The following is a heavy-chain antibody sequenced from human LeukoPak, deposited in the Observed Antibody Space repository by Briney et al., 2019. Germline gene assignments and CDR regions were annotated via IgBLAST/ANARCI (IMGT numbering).Heavy chain of an antibody. CDR2: ISSSSSYI. Sequence: TGGSLRLSCAASGFTFSSYSMNWVRQAPGKGLDWVSSISSSSSYIYYADSVKGRFTISRDNAKNSLYLQMNSLRAEDTAVYYCASLSCSSTSCGIDYWGQGTLVTVSS. J-gene: IGHJ4*02. CDR1: GFTFSSYS. V-gene: IGHV3-21*01. D-gene: IGHD2-2*01. CDR3: ASLSCSSTSCGIDY.